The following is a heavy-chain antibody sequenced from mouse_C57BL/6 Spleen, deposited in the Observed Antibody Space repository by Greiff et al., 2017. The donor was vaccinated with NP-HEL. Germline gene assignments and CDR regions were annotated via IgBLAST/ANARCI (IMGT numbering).Heavy chain of an antibody. Sequence: VQLQQPGAELVRPGSSVKLSCKASGYTFTSYWMHWVKQRPIQGLEWIGNIDPSDSETHYNQKFKDKATLTVDKSSSTAYMQLSSLTSEDSAVYYCARYYSNHYFDYWGQGTTLTVSS. D-gene: IGHD2-5*01. CDR2: IDPSDSET. V-gene: IGHV1-52*01. CDR3: ARYYSNHYFDY. CDR1: GYTFTSYW. J-gene: IGHJ2*01.